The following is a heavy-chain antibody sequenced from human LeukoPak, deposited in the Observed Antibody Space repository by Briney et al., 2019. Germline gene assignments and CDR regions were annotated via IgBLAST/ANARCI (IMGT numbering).Heavy chain of an antibody. CDR2: INPSGGST. J-gene: IGHJ4*02. V-gene: IGHV1-46*01. D-gene: IGHD4-23*01. Sequence: ASVKVSCKASGYTFTSYGISWVRQAPGQGLEWMGIINPSGGSTSYAQKFQGRVTMTRDTSTSTVYMELSSLRSEDTAVYYCASSFYGGNNPIFTYWGQGTLVTVSS. CDR3: ASSFYGGNNPIFTY. CDR1: GYTFTSYG.